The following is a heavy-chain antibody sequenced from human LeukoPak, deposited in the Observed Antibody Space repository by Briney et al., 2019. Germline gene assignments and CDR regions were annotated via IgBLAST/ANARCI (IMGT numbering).Heavy chain of an antibody. CDR1: GFSFSSYG. D-gene: IGHD5-18*01. Sequence: GGSLRLSCAASGFSFSSYGMSWVRQAPGKGLEWVSVISGSGGSTYYADSVKGRLTISRDNSKNTLRLQMNSLRAEDTAVYYCARASPRGYTYGPTYYFDYWGQGTLVTVSS. V-gene: IGHV3-23*01. CDR3: ARASPRGYTYGPTYYFDY. CDR2: ISGSGGST. J-gene: IGHJ4*02.